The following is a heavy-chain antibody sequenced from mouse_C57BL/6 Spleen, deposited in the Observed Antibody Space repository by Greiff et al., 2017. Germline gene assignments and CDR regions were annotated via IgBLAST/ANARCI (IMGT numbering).Heavy chain of an antibody. J-gene: IGHJ4*01. Sequence: VQRVESGAELVRPGTSVKVSCKASGYAFTNYWIEWVKQRPGQGLEWIGVIYPGSGGTNYNEKFKGKATLTADKSSSTAYMQLSSLTSEDSAVYFCAREYLYYAMDYWGQGTSVTVSS. CDR2: IYPGSGGT. CDR1: GYAFTNYW. V-gene: IGHV1-54*01. CDR3: AREYLYYAMDY. D-gene: IGHD5-1*01.